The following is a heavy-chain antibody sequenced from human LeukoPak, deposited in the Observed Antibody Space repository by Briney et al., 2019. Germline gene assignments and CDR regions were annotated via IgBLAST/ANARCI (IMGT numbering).Heavy chain of an antibody. CDR3: AKSIVTTDRNFDH. CDR1: VGSITSSPYH. CDR2: VSHSGDT. V-gene: IGHV4-39*07. Sequence: SETLSVTCTVSVGSITSSPYHWAWIRQPPGRGPEWIGTVSHSGDTQYNPSLTSRAPISLDTPKNQFSLSVNSVTAADAAVFYCAKSIVTTDRNFDHWGQGTLVTVP. D-gene: IGHD1-14*01. J-gene: IGHJ4*02.